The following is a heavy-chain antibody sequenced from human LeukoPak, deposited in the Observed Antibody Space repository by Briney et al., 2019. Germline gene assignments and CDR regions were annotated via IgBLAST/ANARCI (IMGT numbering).Heavy chain of an antibody. CDR1: GFTFSSHW. CDR2: IKQDGSEK. CDR3: ATDPTGFDY. J-gene: IGHJ4*02. V-gene: IGHV3-7*05. Sequence: GGSLRLSCTASGFTFSSHWMTWVRQAPGKGLELVANIKQDGSEKYYVDSVKGRFTISRDNAKNSLYLQMNSLRAEDTAVYYCATDPTGFDYWGQGTLVTVSS. D-gene: IGHD3-10*01.